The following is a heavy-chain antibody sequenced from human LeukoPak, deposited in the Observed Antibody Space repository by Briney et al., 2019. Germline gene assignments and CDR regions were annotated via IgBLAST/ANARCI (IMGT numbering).Heavy chain of an antibody. J-gene: IGHJ6*03. CDR3: ARGGYSYGSFTGYYMDV. D-gene: IGHD5-18*01. CDR2: IYYSGST. Sequence: SETPSLTCTVAGGSISSYYWSWIRQPPGKGLEWSGYIYYSGSTNYNPSLKSRVTISVDTSKNQFSLKLSSVIAADTAVYYCARGGYSYGSFTGYYMDVWGKGTTVTISS. CDR1: GGSISSYY. V-gene: IGHV4-59*01.